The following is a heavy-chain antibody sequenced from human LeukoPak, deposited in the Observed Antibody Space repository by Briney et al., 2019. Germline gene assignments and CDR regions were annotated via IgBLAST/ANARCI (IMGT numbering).Heavy chain of an antibody. V-gene: IGHV5-51*01. J-gene: IGHJ4*02. CDR1: GYTFTTYW. D-gene: IGHD3-9*01. CDR3: ARVMTTLTGFDS. CDR2: IYPGDSDT. Sequence: KSGESPQISCKGSGYTFTTYWIGWVRQMPGKGLEWMGIIYPGDSDTRYSPSFQRQVTISADKSINPAYLQWSSLKASDTAMYYCARVMTTLTGFDSWGQGTLASVSS.